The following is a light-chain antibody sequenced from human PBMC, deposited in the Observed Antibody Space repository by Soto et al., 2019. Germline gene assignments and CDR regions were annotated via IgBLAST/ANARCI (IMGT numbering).Light chain of an antibody. Sequence: DIQLTQSPSFLSASVGDRVTITCRASQGISSYLAWYQQKPGKAPKLLIYAASTLQTGVPSRFGGSGSGTQFTLTISSLQPEDFATYYCHLLNSYPLTFGGGTKVEIK. CDR1: QGISSY. V-gene: IGKV1-9*01. CDR2: AAS. J-gene: IGKJ4*01. CDR3: HLLNSYPLT.